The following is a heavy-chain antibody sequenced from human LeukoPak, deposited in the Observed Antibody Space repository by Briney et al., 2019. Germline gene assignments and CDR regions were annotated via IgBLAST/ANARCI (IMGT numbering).Heavy chain of an antibody. CDR1: GYSISSGYY. D-gene: IGHD6-13*01. CDR2: IYHSGST. CDR3: ARFRAGSSWYFDY. J-gene: IGHJ4*02. V-gene: IGHV4-38-2*02. Sequence: SETLSLTCTVSGYSISSGYYWGWIRQPPGKGLEWIGSIYHSGSTNYNPPLKSRVTISVDTSKNQFSLKLSSVTAADTAVYYCARFRAGSSWYFDYWGQGTLVTVSS.